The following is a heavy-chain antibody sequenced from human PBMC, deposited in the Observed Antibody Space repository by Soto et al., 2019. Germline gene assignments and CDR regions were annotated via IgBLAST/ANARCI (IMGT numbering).Heavy chain of an antibody. Sequence: LSLTCTVAGVCISTYYWSWIRQPPGGTLEWIGYIYASGATTYNPSLESRVTMSVDMPNNEFSLELTSLTSADTAVYYCARSHSFDGSIYHYYFDFSGQRILVTFCS. D-gene: IGHD3-10*01. CDR1: GVCISTYY. V-gene: IGHV4-59*01. CDR3: ARSHSFDGSIYHYYFDF. CDR2: IYASGAT. J-gene: IGHJ4*02.